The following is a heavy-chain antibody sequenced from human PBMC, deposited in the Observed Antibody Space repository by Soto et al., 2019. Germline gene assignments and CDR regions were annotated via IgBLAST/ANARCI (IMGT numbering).Heavy chain of an antibody. J-gene: IGHJ6*02. CDR2: LDSDGSST. D-gene: IGHD3-3*01. Sequence: EVQLVGSGGGLVQPGGSLRLSCAASGFSFSSYWMYWVRQAPGKGLVWVSRLDSDGSSTRYADSVKGRFTISRDNAKNTLDLQMNSLRSEDTGVYYCVRAGVPYGVDVWGQGTTVTVSS. V-gene: IGHV3-74*01. CDR1: GFSFSSYW. CDR3: VRAGVPYGVDV.